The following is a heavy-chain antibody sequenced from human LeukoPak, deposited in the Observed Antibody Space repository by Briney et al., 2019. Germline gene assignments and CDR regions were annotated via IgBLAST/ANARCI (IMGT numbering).Heavy chain of an antibody. Sequence: ASVKVSCKASGYTFTSYDINWVRLATGQGLEWMGWMNPNSGNTGYAQKFQGRVTITRNTSISTAYMELSSLRSEDTAVYYCARGSRVQLEPPRNYYYMDVWGKGTTVTVSS. CDR3: ARGSRVQLEPPRNYYYMDV. J-gene: IGHJ6*03. D-gene: IGHD1-1*01. CDR1: GYTFTSYD. V-gene: IGHV1-8*03. CDR2: MNPNSGNT.